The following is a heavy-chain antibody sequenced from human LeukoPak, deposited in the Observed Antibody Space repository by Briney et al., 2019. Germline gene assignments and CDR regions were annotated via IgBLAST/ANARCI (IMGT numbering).Heavy chain of an antibody. V-gene: IGHV3-23*01. CDR2: ISGSGGST. Sequence: PGGSLRLSCAASGFTVSNNYMSWVRQAPGKGLEWVSAISGSGGSTYYADSVKGRFTISRDNSKNTLYLQMNSLRAEDTAVYYCAKNAYSYGLDYWGQGTLVTVSS. D-gene: IGHD5-18*01. CDR1: GFTVSNNY. J-gene: IGHJ4*02. CDR3: AKNAYSYGLDY.